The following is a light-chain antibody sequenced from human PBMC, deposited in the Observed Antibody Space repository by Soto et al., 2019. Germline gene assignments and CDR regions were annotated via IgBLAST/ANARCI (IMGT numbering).Light chain of an antibody. J-gene: IGLJ3*02. V-gene: IGLV2-14*01. Sequence: QSVLTQPASVSGSPGQSITISCTGTSSDVGGYNYVSWYQQHPGKAPKPMIYEVSNRPSGVSNRFSGSKSGNTASLTISGLQAEDEAYYYCSSYTTSTTPWVFGGGTKLTV. CDR1: SSDVGGYNY. CDR3: SSYTTSTTPWV. CDR2: EVS.